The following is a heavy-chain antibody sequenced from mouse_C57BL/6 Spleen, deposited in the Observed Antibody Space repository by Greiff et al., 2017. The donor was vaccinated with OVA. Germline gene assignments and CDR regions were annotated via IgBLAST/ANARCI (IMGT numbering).Heavy chain of an antibody. D-gene: IGHD2-5*01. CDR3: ARSESKPLYYAMDY. V-gene: IGHV1-76*01. J-gene: IGHJ4*01. CDR2: IYPGSGNT. Sequence: VQLQQSGAELVRPGASVKLSCKASGYTFTDYYINWVKQRPGQGLEWIARIYPGSGNTYYNEKFKGKATLTAEKSSSTAYMQLSSLTSEDSAVYFCARSESKPLYYAMDYWGQGTSVTVSS. CDR1: GYTFTDYY.